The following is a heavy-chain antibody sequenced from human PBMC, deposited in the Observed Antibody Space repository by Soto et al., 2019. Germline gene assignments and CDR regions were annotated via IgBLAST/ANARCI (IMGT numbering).Heavy chain of an antibody. D-gene: IGHD2-21*02. CDR1: GGTVASSHW. CDR3: AREIVTAGGNNYFDP. V-gene: IGHV4-4*02. J-gene: IGHJ5*02. CDR2: VYHTGDT. Sequence: QVQLQESGPRLVKPSGSLSLTCGVSGGTVASSHWWSWVHQSPGGGLEWIGNVYHTGDTNLNPSLQSRVTVSVDKSNNQFSLSLNSLTAADTAVYFCAREIVTAGGNNYFDPWGPGTLVTVSS.